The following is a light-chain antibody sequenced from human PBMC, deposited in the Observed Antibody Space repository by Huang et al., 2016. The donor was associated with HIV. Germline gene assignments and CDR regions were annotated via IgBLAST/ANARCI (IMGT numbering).Light chain of an antibody. CDR2: AAS. J-gene: IGKJ2*01. CDR3: QQYYSTPPHT. Sequence: DIQMTQSPSSLSPSVGDRVTITCRASQGISNSLAWYQQKPGKAPKLLLYAASRLESGVPSRFSGSGSGTDYTLTISSLQPEDFATYYCQQYYSTPPHTFGQGTKLEIK. CDR1: QGISNS. V-gene: IGKV1-NL1*01.